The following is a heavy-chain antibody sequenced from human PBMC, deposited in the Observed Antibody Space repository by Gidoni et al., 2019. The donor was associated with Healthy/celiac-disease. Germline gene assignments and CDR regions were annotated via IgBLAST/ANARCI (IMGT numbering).Heavy chain of an antibody. J-gene: IGHJ4*02. D-gene: IGHD2-15*01. Sequence: QVQLVESGGGVVQPGRSLRLACAASGFTFSSYGMHWVRQAPGKGLVSVAVISYDGINKYYADSVKVRFTISRDNSKNTLYLHMHSLRAEDTAVYYCAKSGPSYSYYFDYWGQGTLVTVSS. V-gene: IGHV3-30*18. CDR3: AKSGPSYSYYFDY. CDR1: GFTFSSYG. CDR2: ISYDGINK.